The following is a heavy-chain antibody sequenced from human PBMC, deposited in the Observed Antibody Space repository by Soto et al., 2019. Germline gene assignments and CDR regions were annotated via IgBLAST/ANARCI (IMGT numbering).Heavy chain of an antibody. J-gene: IGHJ3*02. Sequence: CXXSGYSFTSYWIGWVRHMPGKGLEWMGIXXXXXXDXXXRQXXQGXXXXXXXKXXXXXXLQWRSMKASETAMYYCARPHIAVAVDAFDIWGQGTMVTV. D-gene: IGHD6-19*01. V-gene: IGHV5-51*01. CDR3: ARPHIAVAVDAFDI. CDR2: XXXXXXDX. CDR1: GYSFTSYW.